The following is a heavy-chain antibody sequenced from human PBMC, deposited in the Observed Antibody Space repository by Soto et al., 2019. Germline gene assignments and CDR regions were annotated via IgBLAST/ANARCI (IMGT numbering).Heavy chain of an antibody. Sequence: GGSLRLSCAASGFTFSSYWMSWVRQAPGKGLEWVANIKQDGSEKYYVDSVKGRFTISRDNAKNSLYLQMNSLRAEDTAVYYCARERGDSGYHGGALAIWGQGTMVTVSS. CDR3: ARERGDSGYHGGALAI. J-gene: IGHJ3*02. V-gene: IGHV3-7*01. D-gene: IGHD5-12*01. CDR1: GFTFSSYW. CDR2: IKQDGSEK.